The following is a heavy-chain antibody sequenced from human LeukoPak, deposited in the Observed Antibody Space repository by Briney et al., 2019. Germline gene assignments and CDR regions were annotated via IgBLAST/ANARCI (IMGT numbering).Heavy chain of an antibody. CDR1: GFTFDDYA. CDR3: ASYYYDSSGYYYPAAFDI. Sequence: PGGSLRLSCAASGFTFDDYAMHWVRHAPGKGLEWVSGISWNSGSIGYADSVKGRFTISRDNAKNSLYLQMNSLRAEDTAVYYCASYYYDSSGYYYPAAFDIWGQGTMVTVSS. J-gene: IGHJ3*02. V-gene: IGHV3-9*01. D-gene: IGHD3-22*01. CDR2: ISWNSGSI.